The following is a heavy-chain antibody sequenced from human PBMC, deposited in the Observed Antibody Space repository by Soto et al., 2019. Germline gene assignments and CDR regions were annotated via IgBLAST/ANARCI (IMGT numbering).Heavy chain of an antibody. D-gene: IGHD3-10*01. CDR2: IYYSGST. CDR3: ARLAGPTYMDV. J-gene: IGHJ6*03. Sequence: PSETLSLTCTVSGDSISSYYWSWIRQPPGKGLEWIGSIYYSGSTYYNPSLKSRVTISVDTSKNQFSLKLSSVTAADTAVYYCARLAGPTYMDVWGKGTTVTVSS. CDR1: GDSISSYY. V-gene: IGHV4-59*05.